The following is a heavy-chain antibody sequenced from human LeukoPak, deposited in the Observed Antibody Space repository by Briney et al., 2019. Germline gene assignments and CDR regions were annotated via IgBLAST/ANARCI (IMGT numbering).Heavy chain of an antibody. V-gene: IGHV4-59*01. CDR2: IYYSGST. CDR1: GGSINSYY. Sequence: SETLSLTCTVSGGSINSYYWSWIAQPPGKGLEWIGYIYYSGSTNYNPSLKSRVTISVDTSKNQFSLKMSSVTAADTAVYYCARARDGHINNWFDPWCQGTLVTVSS. CDR3: ARARDGHINNWFDP. D-gene: IGHD5-24*01. J-gene: IGHJ5*02.